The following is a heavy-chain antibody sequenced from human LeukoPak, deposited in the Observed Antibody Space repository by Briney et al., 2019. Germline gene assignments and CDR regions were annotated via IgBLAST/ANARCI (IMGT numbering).Heavy chain of an antibody. Sequence: SETLSLTCAVYGGSFSGYYWSWIRQPPGKGLEWIGEINYSGSTNYNPSLKSRVTISVDTSKNQFSLKLSSVTAADTAVYYCARRIGDPPAGMDVWGQGTTVTVSS. V-gene: IGHV4-34*01. CDR3: ARRIGDPPAGMDV. CDR2: INYSGST. D-gene: IGHD4-17*01. CDR1: GGSFSGYY. J-gene: IGHJ6*02.